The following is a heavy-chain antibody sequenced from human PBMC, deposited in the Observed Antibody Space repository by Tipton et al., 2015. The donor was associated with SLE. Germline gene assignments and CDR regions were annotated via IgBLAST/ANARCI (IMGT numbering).Heavy chain of an antibody. D-gene: IGHD2/OR15-2a*01. CDR2: FYHRGTT. CDR3: ARSSSVRTLLWPTFAY. CDR1: GHSISSGVY. Sequence: TLSLTCSVSGHSISSGVYWGWIRQSPGKVLEWIGNFYHRGTTYYNPSLKSRVTISADTSKNHLSLKLTSVTAADTAVYFCARSSSVRTLLWPTFAYWGQGNL. V-gene: IGHV4-38-2*01. J-gene: IGHJ4*02.